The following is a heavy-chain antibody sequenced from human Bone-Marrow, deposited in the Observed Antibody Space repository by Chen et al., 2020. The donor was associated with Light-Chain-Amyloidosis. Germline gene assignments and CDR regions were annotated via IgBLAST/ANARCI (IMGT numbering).Heavy chain of an antibody. CDR3: ARDREDYYDSSGSFDY. CDR2: IWYDGSNK. CDR1: GFTFSRYG. D-gene: IGHD3-22*01. Sequence: QVQLVESGGGVVQPGRSLRLSCAASGFTFSRYGMHWVRQAPGKGLEWVAVIWYDGSNKYYADSVKGRFTISRDNSKNTLYLQMNSLRAEDTAVYYCARDREDYYDSSGSFDYWGQGTLVTVSS. J-gene: IGHJ4*02. V-gene: IGHV3-33*01.